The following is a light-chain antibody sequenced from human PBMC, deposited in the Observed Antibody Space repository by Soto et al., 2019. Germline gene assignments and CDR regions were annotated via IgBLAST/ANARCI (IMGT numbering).Light chain of an antibody. V-gene: IGKV3-20*01. CDR1: QSVRSH. J-gene: IGKJ5*01. CDR3: QQYGSSPTT. CDR2: GAS. Sequence: EIVLTQSPATLSLSPGERATLSCRASQSVRSHLAWFQQKPGQAPRLLIYGASSRATGIPDRLSGSGSGTDFTLTISRLETEDFAVYYCQQYGSSPTTFGQGTRLEIK.